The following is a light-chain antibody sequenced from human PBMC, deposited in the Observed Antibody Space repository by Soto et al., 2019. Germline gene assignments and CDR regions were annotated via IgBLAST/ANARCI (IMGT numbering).Light chain of an antibody. J-gene: IGKJ4*01. CDR3: QQYDNLPLT. Sequence: DIQMTQSPSSLSASVGDRVTITCQASQAISNYLNWYQQKPGKAPKLLTYDASNLETGVPSRFSGSGSGTDFTFTISSLQPEDIATYYCQQYDNLPLTFGGGTKVEIK. CDR1: QAISNY. CDR2: DAS. V-gene: IGKV1-33*01.